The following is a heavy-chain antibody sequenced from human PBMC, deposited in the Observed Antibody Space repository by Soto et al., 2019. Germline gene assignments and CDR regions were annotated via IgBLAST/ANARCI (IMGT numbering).Heavy chain of an antibody. V-gene: IGHV3-23*01. CDR1: GFTFSSYA. Sequence: EVQLLESGGGLVQPGGSLRLSCAASGFTFSSYAMSWVRQAPGKGLEWVSAISGSGGSTYYADSVKGRFTISRDNSKNTLSLQMNSLRAEDTAVYYCAKRATRPGGPAGYYYYGMDVWGQGTTVTV. D-gene: IGHD6-19*01. J-gene: IGHJ6*02. CDR2: ISGSGGST. CDR3: AKRATRPGGPAGYYYYGMDV.